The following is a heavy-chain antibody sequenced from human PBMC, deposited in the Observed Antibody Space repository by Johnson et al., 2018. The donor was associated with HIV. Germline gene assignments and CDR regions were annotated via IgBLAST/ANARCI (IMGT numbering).Heavy chain of an antibody. J-gene: IGHJ3*02. Sequence: QVQLVESGGGLVQPGGSLRLSCAASGFTFSSYAMHWVRQAPGKGLEWVAVISYDGSNKSYADSVNGRFTISRDNSKNTLYLQMNSLRAEDTAVYYCARGEGITMIVVASGTDAFDIWGQGTMVTVSS. CDR2: ISYDGSNK. CDR3: ARGEGITMIVVASGTDAFDI. CDR1: GFTFSSYA. V-gene: IGHV3-30-3*01. D-gene: IGHD3-22*01.